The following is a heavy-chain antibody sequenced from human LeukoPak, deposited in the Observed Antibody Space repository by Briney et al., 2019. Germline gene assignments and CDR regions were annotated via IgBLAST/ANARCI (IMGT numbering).Heavy chain of an antibody. CDR3: ARARIAVAGPTPGY. D-gene: IGHD6-19*01. V-gene: IGHV1-2*02. CDR2: INPNSGGT. CDR1: GYTFTGYY. Sequence: ASVKVSCKASGYTFTGYYMHWVRQAPGQGLEWMGWINPNSGGTNYAQKFQGRVTMTRDTSISTAYMELSRLRSDDTAVYYCARARIAVAGPTPGYWGQGTLVTVSS. J-gene: IGHJ4*02.